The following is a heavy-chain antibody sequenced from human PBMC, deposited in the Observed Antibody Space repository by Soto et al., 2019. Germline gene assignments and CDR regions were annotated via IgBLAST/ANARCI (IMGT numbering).Heavy chain of an antibody. J-gene: IGHJ4*02. V-gene: IGHV4-30-2*01. Sequence: LQLQESGSGLVKPSQTLSLTCAVSGGSISSGGYSWSWIRQPPGKGLEWIGYIYHSGSTYYNPSLKSRVTISVDRSKNQFSLKLSSVTAADTAVYYCARADYYAHDYWGQGTLVTVSS. CDR1: GGSISSGGYS. D-gene: IGHD3-10*01. CDR2: IYHSGST. CDR3: ARADYYAHDY.